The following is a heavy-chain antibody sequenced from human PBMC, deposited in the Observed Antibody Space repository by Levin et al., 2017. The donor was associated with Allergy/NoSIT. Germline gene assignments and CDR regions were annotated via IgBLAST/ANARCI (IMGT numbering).Heavy chain of an antibody. CDR2: ISYDENNK. Sequence: GESLKISCAASGFTFSSYGMHWVRQAPGKGLGWVAVISYDENNKYYADSVKGRFTISRDNSKNTVYLQMSSLRAEDTAVYYCAKVLFEDFWSGSGKIGWFDPWGQGTLVTVSS. V-gene: IGHV3-30*18. J-gene: IGHJ5*02. D-gene: IGHD3-3*01. CDR1: GFTFSSYG. CDR3: AKVLFEDFWSGSGKIGWFDP.